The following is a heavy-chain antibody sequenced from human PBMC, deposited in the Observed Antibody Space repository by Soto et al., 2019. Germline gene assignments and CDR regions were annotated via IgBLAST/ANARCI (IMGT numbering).Heavy chain of an antibody. CDR1: GFTFSSYA. J-gene: IGHJ4*02. CDR2: ISYDGSNK. Sequence: QVQLVESGGGVVQPGRSLRLSCAASGFTFSSYAMHWVRQAPGKGLEWVAVISYDGSNKYYADSVKGRFTISRDNSKNTLYLQMNSLRAEDTAVYYCARRRMYYDILTGYYMSEPIDYWGQGTLVTVSS. CDR3: ARRRMYYDILTGYYMSEPIDY. V-gene: IGHV3-30-3*01. D-gene: IGHD3-9*01.